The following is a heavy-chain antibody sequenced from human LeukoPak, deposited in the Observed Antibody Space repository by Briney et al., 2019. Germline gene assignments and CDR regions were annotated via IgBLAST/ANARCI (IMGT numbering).Heavy chain of an antibody. CDR2: IYTSGST. V-gene: IGHV4-39*07. CDR3: ARVGKDSSSWFFDY. J-gene: IGHJ4*02. Sequence: SETLSLTCTVSGGSISSSSYYWGWIRQPPGKGLEWIGRIYTSGSTNYNPSLKSRVTISVDTSKNQFSLKLSSVTAADTAVYYCARVGKDSSSWFFDYWGQGTLVTVSS. D-gene: IGHD6-13*01. CDR1: GGSISSSSYY.